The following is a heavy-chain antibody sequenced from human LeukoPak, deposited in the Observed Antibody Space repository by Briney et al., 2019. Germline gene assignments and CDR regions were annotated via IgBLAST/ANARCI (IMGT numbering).Heavy chain of an antibody. Sequence: PGGSLRLSCAASGFTFDNYDMRWVRQAPGKGLEWLSIISWNSGYIGYADSVKGRFTISRDNDKKSLDLQMNSLRAEDTAFYYCAKVRGTYSSGYFFDYWGQGTLVSVSS. CDR2: ISWNSGYI. CDR3: AKVRGTYSSGYFFDY. CDR1: GFTFDNYD. D-gene: IGHD6-19*01. J-gene: IGHJ4*02. V-gene: IGHV3-9*01.